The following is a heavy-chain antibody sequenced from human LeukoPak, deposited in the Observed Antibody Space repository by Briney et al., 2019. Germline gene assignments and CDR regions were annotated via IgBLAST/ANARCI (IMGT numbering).Heavy chain of an antibody. J-gene: IGHJ4*02. CDR3: ARHREDYYDSSGYYLNPPYFDY. V-gene: IGHV3-74*01. CDR2: INSDGSST. Sequence: GGSLRLSCAASGFTFSSYWMHWVRQAPGKGLVWVSRINSDGSSTSYADSVKGRFTISRDNAKNTLYLQMNSLRAEDTAVYYCARHREDYYDSSGYYLNPPYFDYWGQGTLVTVSS. CDR1: GFTFSSYW. D-gene: IGHD3-22*01.